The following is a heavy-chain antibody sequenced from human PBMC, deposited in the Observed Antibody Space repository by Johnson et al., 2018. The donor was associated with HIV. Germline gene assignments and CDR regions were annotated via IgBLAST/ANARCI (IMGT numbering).Heavy chain of an antibody. CDR3: ARGGFGEWAAFDI. Sequence: QVQLVEPGGGVVQPGRSLRLSCAAYGFTFSRYAMHWVRQVPGTGLEWVEVISYDGRHKDYADSGKGRFTISRANSKNTLDLQRNSLRAEDTAVYYCARGGFGEWAAFDIWGQGTMVTVSS. CDR1: GFTFSRYA. V-gene: IGHV3-30*04. D-gene: IGHD3-10*01. J-gene: IGHJ3*02. CDR2: ISYDGRHK.